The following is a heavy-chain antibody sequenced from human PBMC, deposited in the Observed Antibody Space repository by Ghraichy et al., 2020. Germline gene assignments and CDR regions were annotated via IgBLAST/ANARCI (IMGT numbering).Heavy chain of an antibody. Sequence: GGSLRLSCAASGFTFSDYYMSWIRQAPGKGLEWVAYISGSGSNIYYADSVKGRFTISRDNAKNSLYLQMNSLRDEDTAVYHCARARGYDYYGHDALDIWGQGTMVTVSS. CDR1: GFTFSDYY. J-gene: IGHJ3*02. CDR3: ARARGYDYYGHDALDI. V-gene: IGHV3-11*04. CDR2: ISGSGSNI. D-gene: IGHD5-12*01.